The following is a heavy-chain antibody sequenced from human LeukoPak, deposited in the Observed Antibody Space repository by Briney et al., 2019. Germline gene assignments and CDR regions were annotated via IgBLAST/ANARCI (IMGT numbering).Heavy chain of an antibody. Sequence: SETLSLTCTVSGGSISSYYWSWIRQPPGKGLEWIRYIYYSGTTNYNPSLKSRVTISVDTSKNQFSLKLSSVTAADTAVYYCARVSGSQLRYNWFDPWGQGTLVTVSS. CDR1: GGSISSYY. D-gene: IGHD1-26*01. CDR2: IYYSGTT. CDR3: ARVSGSQLRYNWFDP. J-gene: IGHJ5*02. V-gene: IGHV4-59*01.